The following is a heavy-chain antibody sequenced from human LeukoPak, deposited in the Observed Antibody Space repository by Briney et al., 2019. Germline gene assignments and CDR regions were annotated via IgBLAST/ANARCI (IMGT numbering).Heavy chain of an antibody. CDR3: AREGADSITMVRGVILTKNWFDP. V-gene: IGHV4-4*07. CDR1: GGSISSYY. D-gene: IGHD3-10*01. J-gene: IGHJ5*02. CDR2: IYTSGST. Sequence: PSETLSFTCTVSGGSISSYYWSWIRQPAGKGLEWIGRIYTSGSTNYNPSLKSRVTMSVDTSKNQFSLKLSSVTAADTAVYYCAREGADSITMVRGVILTKNWFDPWGQGTLVTVSS.